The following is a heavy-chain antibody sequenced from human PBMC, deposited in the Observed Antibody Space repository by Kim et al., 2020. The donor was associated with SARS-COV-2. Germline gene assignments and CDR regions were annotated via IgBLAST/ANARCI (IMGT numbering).Heavy chain of an antibody. CDR2: IIPHFGIG. CDR3: ARGSSPFGFYYGMDV. J-gene: IGHJ6*02. V-gene: IGHV1-69*13. Sequence: SVKVSCKASGGTFSSHAISWVRQAPGQGLEWMGGIIPHFGIGNYAQRFQGRVTITADESTRTVNMELSSLTSEDTAVYYCARGSSPFGFYYGMDVWGQG. CDR1: GGTFSSHA. D-gene: IGHD3-10*01.